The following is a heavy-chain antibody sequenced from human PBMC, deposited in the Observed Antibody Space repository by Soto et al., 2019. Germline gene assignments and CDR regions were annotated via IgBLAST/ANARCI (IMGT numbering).Heavy chain of an antibody. CDR2: IYPGDSDT. D-gene: IGHD2-2*02. CDR1: GYSFTTYW. J-gene: IGHJ4*02. CDR3: ATGGYCSSTSCYNFFDY. V-gene: IGHV5-51*01. Sequence: PGESLKISCKGSGYSFTTYWIGWVRQMPGKGLEWMGIIYPGDSDTRYSPSFQGQVTISADKSISTAYLQWSSLKASDTAMYYCATGGYCSSTSCYNFFDYWGQGTLVTVYS.